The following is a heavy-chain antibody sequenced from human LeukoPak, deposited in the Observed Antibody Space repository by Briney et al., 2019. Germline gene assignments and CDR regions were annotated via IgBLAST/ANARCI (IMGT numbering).Heavy chain of an antibody. J-gene: IGHJ4*02. CDR3: ARDAGISARVFDY. Sequence: SSVNVSCKASGYTFTRYYRYWVRQAPAQRREGMGWINPNSGGTNYAQKFQGRVTMTRDTSISTTYMVMSRLRSADTAVYYCARDAGISARVFDYWGQGTLVTVSS. CDR1: GYTFTRYY. V-gene: IGHV1-2*02. CDR2: INPNSGGT. D-gene: IGHD6-6*01.